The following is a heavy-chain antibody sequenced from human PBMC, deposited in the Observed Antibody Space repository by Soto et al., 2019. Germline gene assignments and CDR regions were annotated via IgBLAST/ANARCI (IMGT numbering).Heavy chain of an antibody. CDR3: ARQLPYYYDSSGYEPRYDAFDI. Sequence: GGSLRLSCAASGFTFSSYAMSWVRQAPGKGLEWVSAISGSGDNTYYTDSVKGRFAISRDNSKNTLYLQMNSLRAEDTALYYCARQLPYYYDSSGYEPRYDAFDIWGQGTMVTVSS. CDR2: ISGSGDNT. J-gene: IGHJ3*02. D-gene: IGHD3-22*01. V-gene: IGHV3-23*01. CDR1: GFTFSSYA.